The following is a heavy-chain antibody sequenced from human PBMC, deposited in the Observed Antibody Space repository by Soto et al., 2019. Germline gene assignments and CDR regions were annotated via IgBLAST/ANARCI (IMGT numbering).Heavy chain of an antibody. CDR2: IIPIFGTA. D-gene: IGHD2-15*01. Sequence: QVQLVQSGAEVKKPGSSVKVSCKASGGTFSSYAISWVRQAPGQGLEWMGGIIPIFGTANYAQKFQGRVTITADESTSTAYMELSSLRSEDTAVCYCARNIVVVVAASYYYYGMDVWGQGTTVTVSS. CDR3: ARNIVVVVAASYYYYGMDV. CDR1: GGTFSSYA. V-gene: IGHV1-69*01. J-gene: IGHJ6*02.